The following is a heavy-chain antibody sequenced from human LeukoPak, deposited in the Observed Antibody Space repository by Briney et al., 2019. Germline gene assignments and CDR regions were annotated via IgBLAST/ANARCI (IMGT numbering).Heavy chain of an antibody. Sequence: ASVKVSCKTSGYTFSDYYIHWIRQAPGQGLEWVGWINPNSGDTDYAQKFQGRVTVTRDTSISTAYMELGRLRSDDTAVYYCARSPKSYGAYWFDPWGQGTLVTVSS. J-gene: IGHJ5*02. D-gene: IGHD1-26*01. CDR3: ARSPKSYGAYWFDP. CDR1: GYTFSDYY. CDR2: INPNSGDT. V-gene: IGHV1-2*02.